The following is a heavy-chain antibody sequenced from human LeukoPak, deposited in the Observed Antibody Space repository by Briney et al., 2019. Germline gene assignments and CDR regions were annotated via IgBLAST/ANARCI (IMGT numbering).Heavy chain of an antibody. CDR1: GFTFSSYW. CDR2: IKQDGSEK. CDR3: ARDLVDSSGYYYDY. Sequence: GGSLRLSCAASGFTFSSYWLSWVRQAPGKGLEWVANIKQDGSEKYYVDSVKGRFTISRDNAKNSLYLQMNSLRAEDTAVYYCARDLVDSSGYYYDYWGQGTLVTVSS. J-gene: IGHJ4*02. D-gene: IGHD3-22*01. V-gene: IGHV3-7*01.